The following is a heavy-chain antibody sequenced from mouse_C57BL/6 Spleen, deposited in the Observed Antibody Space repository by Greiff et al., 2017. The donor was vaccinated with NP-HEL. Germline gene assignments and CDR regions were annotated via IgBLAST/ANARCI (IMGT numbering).Heavy chain of an antibody. V-gene: IGHV1-15*01. Sequence: QVQLKESGAELVRPGASVTLSCKASGYTFTDYEMHWVKQTPVHGLEWIGAIDPETGGTAYNQKFKGKAILTADKSSSTAYMELRSLTSEDSAVYYCTRGGGNYVTFAYWGQGTLVTVSA. CDR3: TRGGGNYVTFAY. CDR2: IDPETGGT. CDR1: GYTFTDYE. D-gene: IGHD2-1*01. J-gene: IGHJ3*01.